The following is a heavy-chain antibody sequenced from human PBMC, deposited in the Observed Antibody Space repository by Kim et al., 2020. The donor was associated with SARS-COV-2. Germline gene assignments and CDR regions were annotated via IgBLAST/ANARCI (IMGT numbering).Heavy chain of an antibody. J-gene: IGHJ3*02. CDR1: GFTFSSYA. D-gene: IGHD6-6*01. CDR3: AAPVYTSSAFDI. CDR2: ISSSGGST. V-gene: IGHV3-23*01. Sequence: GGSLRLSCAASGFTFSSYAMSWVRQAPGKGLEWVSAISSSGGSTYYADSVKGRFTISRDNSKKLLYLQMNSLRAEDTAVYYCAAPVYTSSAFDILGQGRMVTVSS.